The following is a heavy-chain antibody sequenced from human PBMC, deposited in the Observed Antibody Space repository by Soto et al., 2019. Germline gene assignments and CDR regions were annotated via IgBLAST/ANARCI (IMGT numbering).Heavy chain of an antibody. J-gene: IGHJ5*02. D-gene: IGHD5-18*01. Sequence: SETLSLTCAVSGGSISSGGYSWSWIRQPPGKGLEWIGYIYHSGSTYYNPSLKSRVIISVDTSKNLFSLKLTSVTAADTAVYYCARIPVDTSMIYWLDPWGQGTLVTVSS. V-gene: IGHV4-30-2*02. CDR1: GGSISSGGYS. CDR2: IYHSGST. CDR3: ARIPVDTSMIYWLDP.